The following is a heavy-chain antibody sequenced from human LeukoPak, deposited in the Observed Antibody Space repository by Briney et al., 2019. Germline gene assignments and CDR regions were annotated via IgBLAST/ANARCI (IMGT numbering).Heavy chain of an antibody. J-gene: IGHJ6*03. CDR2: INPNSGGT. D-gene: IGHD3-9*01. CDR1: GYTFTGYY. V-gene: IGHV1-2*02. Sequence: AASVKVSCXASGYTFTGYYMHWVRQAPGQGLEWMGWINPNSGGTNYAQKFQGRVTMTRDTSISTAYMELSRLRSDDTAVYYCAKDQYGGTYFDILTGYSNPYYYYMDVWGKGTTVTVSS. CDR3: AKDQYGGTYFDILTGYSNPYYYYMDV.